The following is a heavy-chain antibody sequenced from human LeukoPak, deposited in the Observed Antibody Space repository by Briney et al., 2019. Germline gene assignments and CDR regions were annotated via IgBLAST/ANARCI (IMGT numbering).Heavy chain of an antibody. CDR3: AKGPGNWIANFDY. D-gene: IGHD1-20*01. CDR1: GFTFGDYA. Sequence: GGSLRLSCTASGFTFGDYAMSWFRQAPGKGLEWVGFIRSKAYGGTTEYAASVKGRFTISRDDSKSIAYLQMNSLKTEDTAVYYCAKGPGNWIANFDYWGQGTLVTVSS. CDR2: IRSKAYGGTT. V-gene: IGHV3-49*03. J-gene: IGHJ4*02.